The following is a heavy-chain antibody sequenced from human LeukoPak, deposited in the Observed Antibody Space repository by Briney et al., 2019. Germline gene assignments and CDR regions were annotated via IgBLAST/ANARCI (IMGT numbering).Heavy chain of an antibody. V-gene: IGHV3-48*04. J-gene: IGHJ4*02. CDR2: MSRSGDII. CDR1: GFTFSDYN. CDR3: AKVASGSYYNWPFDY. Sequence: GGSLRLSCAASGFTFSDYNMNWVRQVPGKGLESVSYMSRSGDIIYYADSVKGRFTISRDNAKNSLYLQMNSLRAEDTAVYYCAKVASGSYYNWPFDYWGQGTLVTVSS. D-gene: IGHD1-26*01.